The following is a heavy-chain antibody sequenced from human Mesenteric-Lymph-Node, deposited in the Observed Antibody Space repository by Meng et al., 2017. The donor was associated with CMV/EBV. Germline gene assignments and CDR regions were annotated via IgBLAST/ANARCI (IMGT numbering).Heavy chain of an antibody. CDR3: ARSIFTGFNSYYYGMDV. D-gene: IGHD2-21*01. J-gene: IGHJ6*02. CDR2: ISGGGDTI. CDR1: GFIFSDYY. V-gene: IGHV3-11*01. Sequence: GESLKISCAASGFIFSDYYMSWIRQAPGKGLEWVSYISGGGDTIYYADSVKGRFTISRDNAKNSLYLQMNSLRAEDTAVYYCARSIFTGFNSYYYGMDVWGQGTTVTVSS.